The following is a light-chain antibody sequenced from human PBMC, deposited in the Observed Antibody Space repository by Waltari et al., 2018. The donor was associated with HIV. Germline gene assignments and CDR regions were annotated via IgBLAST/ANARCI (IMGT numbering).Light chain of an antibody. CDR3: QQYGASPVT. CDR2: GAS. Sequence: EIVLTHSPGTLTWSPGEGATLTCRASQIVSSAYLAWYQHRPGQPPRLLIYGASTRATGVPDRFSGNGFGTDFTLTISRLEPEDFAMYYCQQYGASPVTFGQGARVEI. V-gene: IGKV3-20*01. CDR1: QIVSSAY. J-gene: IGKJ1*01.